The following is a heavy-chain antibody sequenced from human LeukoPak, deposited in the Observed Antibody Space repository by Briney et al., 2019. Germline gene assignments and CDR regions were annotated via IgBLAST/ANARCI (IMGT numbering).Heavy chain of an antibody. V-gene: IGHV3-7*03. J-gene: IGHJ4*02. CDR1: GFTFSSYW. Sequence: PGRSLRLSCAASGFTFSSYWMSWVRQAPGKGLEWVANIKEDGSQKYYVDSVKGRFTISRDNTKNTLSLQMNSLRAEDTAVYYCAKSGLSRFDYWGQGTLITVSS. D-gene: IGHD4/OR15-4a*01. CDR2: IKEDGSQK. CDR3: AKSGLSRFDY.